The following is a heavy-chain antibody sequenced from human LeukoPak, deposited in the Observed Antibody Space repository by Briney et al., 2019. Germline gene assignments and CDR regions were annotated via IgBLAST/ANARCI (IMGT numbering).Heavy chain of an antibody. CDR2: ISGSGDNT. CDR3: SKWKQLWLEAVDF. Sequence: GGSLRLSCTASGFTFGDYAMSWVRQAPGKGLEWVSAISGSGDNTYYADSVKGLFTISRDNSKNTLYLQMNSLRAEDTAVYYCSKWKQLWLEAVDFWGQGTLVTVSS. J-gene: IGHJ4*02. V-gene: IGHV3-23*01. D-gene: IGHD5-18*01. CDR1: GFTFGDYA.